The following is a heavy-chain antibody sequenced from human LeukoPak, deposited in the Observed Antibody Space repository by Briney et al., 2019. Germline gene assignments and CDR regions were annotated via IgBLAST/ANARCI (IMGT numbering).Heavy chain of an antibody. V-gene: IGHV3-23*01. J-gene: IGHJ4*02. CDR1: GFTFSSYA. D-gene: IGHD3-22*01. CDR2: ISGSGGST. Sequence: AGGSLRLSCAASGFTFSSYAMNWVRQAPGKGLEWVSAISGSGGSTYYADSVKGRFTISRDNSKNTLYLQMNSLRAEDTAAYYCATYSYYYDSSGSLPYYFDYWGQGTLVTVSS. CDR3: ATYSYYYDSSGSLPYYFDY.